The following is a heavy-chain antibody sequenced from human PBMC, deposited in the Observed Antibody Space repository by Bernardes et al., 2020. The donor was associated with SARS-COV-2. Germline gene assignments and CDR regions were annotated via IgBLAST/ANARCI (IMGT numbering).Heavy chain of an antibody. D-gene: IGHD2-21*02. J-gene: IGHJ2*01. CDR1: GGSISSYY. Sequence: SETLSLTCTVSGGSISSYYWSWIRQPPGKGLEWIGYIYYSGSINYNPSLKSRVTISVDTSKNQFSLKLSSVTAADTAVYYCARPVRVTGDWAFNWYFDLWGRGTLVTVSS. CDR3: ARPVRVTGDWAFNWYFDL. V-gene: IGHV4-59*01. CDR2: IYYSGSI.